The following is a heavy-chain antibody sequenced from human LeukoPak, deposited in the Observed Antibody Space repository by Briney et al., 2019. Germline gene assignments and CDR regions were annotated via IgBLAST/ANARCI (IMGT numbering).Heavy chain of an antibody. CDR2: ISYSGNT. Sequence: PSETLSLTCTVSGGSINSNSNYWGWIRQPPGKGPEWIGSISYSGNTYYRSSLKSRVTISVDTSKNQFSLKLTSMTAEDTAVYYCARHSFKVATLTPFDSWGQGTLVTVSS. V-gene: IGHV4-39*01. D-gene: IGHD5-12*01. CDR3: ARHSFKVATLTPFDS. J-gene: IGHJ4*02. CDR1: GGSINSNSNY.